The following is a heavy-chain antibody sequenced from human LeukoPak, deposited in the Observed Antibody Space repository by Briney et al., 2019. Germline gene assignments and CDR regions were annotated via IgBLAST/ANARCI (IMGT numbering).Heavy chain of an antibody. J-gene: IGHJ4*02. Sequence: SETLSLTCTVSGGSISSYYWSWIRQPAGKGLEWIGRIYTSGSTNYNPSLKSRVTMSVDTSKNQFSLKLSSVTAADTAVYYCARMGEYYDILTGYYNVAGFDYWGQGTLVTLSS. CDR3: ARMGEYYDILTGYYNVAGFDY. D-gene: IGHD3-9*01. V-gene: IGHV4-4*07. CDR2: IYTSGST. CDR1: GGSISSYY.